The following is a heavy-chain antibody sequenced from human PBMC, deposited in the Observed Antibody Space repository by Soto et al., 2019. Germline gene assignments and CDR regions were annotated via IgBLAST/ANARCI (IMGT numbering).Heavy chain of an antibody. CDR3: ARAYCGGDCYFGD. D-gene: IGHD2-21*01. Sequence: QVQLVQSGAEVKKPGASVKVSCKASGYTFTGYYMHWVRQAPGQGLEWMGWINPNSGGTNYAQKFQGWVTMTRDTSISTAYMKLSRLRSDDTAVCYCARAYCGGDCYFGDWGQGTLVTVSS. CDR1: GYTFTGYY. CDR2: INPNSGGT. J-gene: IGHJ4*02. V-gene: IGHV1-2*04.